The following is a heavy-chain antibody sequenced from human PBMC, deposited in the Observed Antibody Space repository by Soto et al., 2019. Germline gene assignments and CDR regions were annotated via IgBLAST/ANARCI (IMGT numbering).Heavy chain of an antibody. CDR1: GFTFRTYW. J-gene: IGHJ6*02. CDR2: INLDGSEK. Sequence: EVQLVESGGGLVQPGGSLRLSCAASGFTFRTYWLSWVRQVPGKGLEWVANINLDGSEKNYVDSVKGRFTISRDNARNSLYLQRGSLRADATALYYCARDGSTSWYSYDYHGMDVWGQGTTVTVSS. D-gene: IGHD5-18*01. V-gene: IGHV3-7*05. CDR3: ARDGSTSWYSYDYHGMDV.